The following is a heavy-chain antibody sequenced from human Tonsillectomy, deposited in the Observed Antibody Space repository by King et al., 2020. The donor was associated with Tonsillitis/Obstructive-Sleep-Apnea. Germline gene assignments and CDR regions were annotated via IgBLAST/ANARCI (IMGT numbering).Heavy chain of an antibody. J-gene: IGHJ4*02. CDR2: VVVGSGNS. V-gene: IGHV1-58*02. CDR3: AAGSVRDKAFDY. D-gene: IGHD2-2*01. CDR1: GFTFTSSA. Sequence: QLVQSGPEVKKPGTSVKVSCKASGFTFTSSAMQWVRQARGQRLEWLGWVVVGSGNSNYAQKFRERVTITRDMSTSTAYMELSNLRSEDTAVYYCAAGSVRDKAFDYWGQGTLVTVSS.